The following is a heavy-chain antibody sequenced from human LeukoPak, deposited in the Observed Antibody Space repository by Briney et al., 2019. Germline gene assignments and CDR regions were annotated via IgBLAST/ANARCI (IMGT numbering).Heavy chain of an antibody. CDR3: AREGYTSSQSIDF. J-gene: IGHJ4*02. CDR1: GGSISSGGYY. D-gene: IGHD6-13*01. Sequence: SETLSLTCAVSGGSISSGGYYWSWIRQPPGKGLEWIGHIYYSGSTYYNPSLKSRHTISINTSKNQFSLKLSSVPAADTAVYYCAREGYTSSQSIDFWGQGTLVTVSS. CDR2: IYYSGST. V-gene: IGHV4-31*11.